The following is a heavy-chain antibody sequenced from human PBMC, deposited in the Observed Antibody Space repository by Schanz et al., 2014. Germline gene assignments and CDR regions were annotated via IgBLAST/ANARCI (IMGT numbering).Heavy chain of an antibody. D-gene: IGHD2-2*01. Sequence: EVQLVESGGGLVQPGGSLRLSCAASGFTFSSYSMNWVRQAPGKGLEWVSYISSASCTINYADSVKGRFTISRDNAKNSLFLQMNSLRAEDTAVYYCARAGYDADNWFDPWGQGTLVTVSS. J-gene: IGHJ5*02. V-gene: IGHV3-48*01. CDR1: GFTFSSYS. CDR3: ARAGYDADNWFDP. CDR2: ISSASCTI.